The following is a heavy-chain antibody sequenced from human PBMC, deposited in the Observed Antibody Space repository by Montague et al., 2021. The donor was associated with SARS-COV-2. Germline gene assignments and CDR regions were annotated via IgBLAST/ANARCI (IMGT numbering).Heavy chain of an antibody. CDR1: GASISSRSYY. Sequence: SETLSLTCTVSGASISSRSYYWGWIRQPPGKGLEWIGFKYYSGSTYYNPSLKSRVTISVDTSKNQFSLKLSSVTAADTAVYYCATQSSTITIIGVGQGYYFDDWGQGTLVTVSS. V-gene: IGHV4-39*01. CDR2: KYYSGST. CDR3: ATQSSTITIIGVGQGYYFDD. J-gene: IGHJ4*02. D-gene: IGHD3-3*01.